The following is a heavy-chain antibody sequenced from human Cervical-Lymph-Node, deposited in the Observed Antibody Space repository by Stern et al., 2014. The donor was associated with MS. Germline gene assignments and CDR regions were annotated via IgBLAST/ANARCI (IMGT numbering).Heavy chain of an antibody. D-gene: IGHD5-18*01. CDR1: GGSISSGSDY. CDR2: IHPSGSA. J-gene: IGHJ4*02. CDR3: ASGYRIFDY. V-gene: IGHV4-61*02. Sequence: VHLVESGPGLVKPSQTLSLTCTVSGGSISSGSDYWSWIRQPVGKGLEWIGRIHPSGSAFYPPSLKIGVTISTDTSMNQFSLELNSATAADTAIYYCASGYRIFDYWGQGILVTVSS.